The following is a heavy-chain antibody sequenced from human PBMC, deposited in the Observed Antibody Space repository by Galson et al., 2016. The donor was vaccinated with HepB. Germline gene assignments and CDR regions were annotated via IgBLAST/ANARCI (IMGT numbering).Heavy chain of an antibody. Sequence: QSGAEVKKPGESLKISCKASGYSFSTYWIAWVRQMPGKGLEWVGIIYPDDSDTRYSPPFQGQVTMSADKSIGTAYLQWNSLRASDSAIYFCARHQKAGYSPMVFWGQGTLVTVSS. CDR3: ARHQKAGYSPMVF. CDR1: GYSFSTYW. V-gene: IGHV5-51*01. CDR2: IYPDDSDT. D-gene: IGHD4/OR15-4a*01. J-gene: IGHJ4*02.